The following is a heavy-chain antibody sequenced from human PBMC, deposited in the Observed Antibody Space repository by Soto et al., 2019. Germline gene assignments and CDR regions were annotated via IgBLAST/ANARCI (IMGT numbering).Heavy chain of an antibody. CDR1: SGSISSSNW. V-gene: IGHV4-4*02. Sequence: SETLSITCAVSSGSISSSNWWSWVRQPPGKGQKRIGEIYHSGSTNYNPTLKSRVTISVDKSKNQFSLKLSSVIAADTAVYYFAIDSIGVSSSWIYYYYYGMDVWGQGTTVTVSS. D-gene: IGHD6-13*01. CDR2: IYHSGST. CDR3: AIDSIGVSSSWIYYYYYGMDV. J-gene: IGHJ6*02.